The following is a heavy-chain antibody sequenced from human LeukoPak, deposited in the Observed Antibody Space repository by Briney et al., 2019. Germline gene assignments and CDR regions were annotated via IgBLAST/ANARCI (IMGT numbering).Heavy chain of an antibody. V-gene: IGHV1-69*04. CDR2: IIPILGIA. J-gene: IGHJ4*02. Sequence: GASVKVSCKASGGTFISYAIRWVRQAPGQGLEWMGRIIPILGIANYAQKFQGRVTITADKSTSTAYTELSSLRSEDTAVYYCARDSSMGWFGELRAFDYWGQGALVTVSS. D-gene: IGHD3-10*01. CDR1: GGTFISYA. CDR3: ARDSSMGWFGELRAFDY.